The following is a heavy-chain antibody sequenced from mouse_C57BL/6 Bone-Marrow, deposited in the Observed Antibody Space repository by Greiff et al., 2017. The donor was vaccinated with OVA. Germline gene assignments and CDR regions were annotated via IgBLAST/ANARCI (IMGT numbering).Heavy chain of an antibody. CDR1: GYTFTSYW. CDR2: IHPNSGST. J-gene: IGHJ2*01. V-gene: IGHV1-64*01. CDR3: ARPYYYGSGY. Sequence: QVQLKESGAELVKPGASVKLSCKASGYTFTSYWMHWVKQRPGQGLEWIGMIHPNSGSTNYNEKFKSKATLTVDKSSSTAYMQLSSLTSEDSAVYYCARPYYYGSGYWGQGTTLTVSS. D-gene: IGHD1-1*01.